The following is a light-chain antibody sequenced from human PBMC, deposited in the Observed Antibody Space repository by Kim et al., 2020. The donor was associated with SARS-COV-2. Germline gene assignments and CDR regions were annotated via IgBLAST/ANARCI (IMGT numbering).Light chain of an antibody. Sequence: SVGDRVTITCRASQSITSYLNWYQQKPGKAPKLLIYAASSLQSGVPSRFSGSGSGTDFTLTISSLQPEDFATYYCQQSYSTLTWTFGQGTKVDIK. CDR1: QSITSY. CDR3: QQSYSTLTWT. CDR2: AAS. J-gene: IGKJ1*01. V-gene: IGKV1-39*01.